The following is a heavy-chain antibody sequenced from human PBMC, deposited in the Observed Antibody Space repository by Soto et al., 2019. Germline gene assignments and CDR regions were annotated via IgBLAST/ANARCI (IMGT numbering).Heavy chain of an antibody. CDR2: IFPGDSNT. V-gene: IGHV5-51*01. Sequence: PXESLKVTWQYFVDTFTTFLIALVREMPGKGLEWIGTIFPGDSNTRYNPSFEGQVAISVDKSVGTAYLQWGTLKASDTAMYYCAKRTNKVGAPFDSWGQGTLVTVSS. CDR3: AKRTNKVGAPFDS. D-gene: IGHD1-26*01. CDR1: VDTFTTFL. J-gene: IGHJ4*02.